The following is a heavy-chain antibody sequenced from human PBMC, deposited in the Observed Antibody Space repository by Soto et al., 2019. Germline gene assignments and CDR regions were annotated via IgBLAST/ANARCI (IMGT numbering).Heavy chain of an antibody. Sequence: GESLKISCKASGYKFATFWLNWVRQTPGKGLEWLGRIDPTDSFTNYSPPFEGHVTISVDRSISTAYLQWNSLQASDTAIYYCARPASGGSRDAFDVWGQGTTVTVSS. V-gene: IGHV5-10-1*01. J-gene: IGHJ3*01. CDR3: ARPASGGSRDAFDV. D-gene: IGHD2-15*01. CDR1: GYKFATFW. CDR2: IDPTDSFT.